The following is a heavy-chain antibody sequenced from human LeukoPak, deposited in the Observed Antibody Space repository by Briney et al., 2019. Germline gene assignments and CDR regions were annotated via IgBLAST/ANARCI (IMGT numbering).Heavy chain of an antibody. CDR2: ISERGGST. CDR3: ARRGVVIRGILVIGYHQEAYHYDF. D-gene: IGHD3-10*01. J-gene: IGHJ4*02. CDR1: GISLSNYG. V-gene: IGHV3-23*01. Sequence: GGSLRLSCVVSGISLSNYGMSWVRQAPGKGLEWVSYISERGGSTTYADSVKGRFTISRDTSLNTLYLQMNNLRAEDTAVYFCARRGVVIRGILVIGYHQEAYHYDFWGQGVLVTVSS.